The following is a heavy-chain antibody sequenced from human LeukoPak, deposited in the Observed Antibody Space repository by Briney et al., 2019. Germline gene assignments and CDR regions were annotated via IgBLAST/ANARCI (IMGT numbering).Heavy chain of an antibody. CDR1: GFTFSTYG. CDR2: ISTWSTTI. D-gene: IGHD3-22*01. Sequence: GGSLRLSCVGSGFTFSTYGMNWVRQAPGEGLEWVSYISTWSTTIYHADSVKGRFTISRDDAKSSLFLQMNSLRVEDTALYYCARMSSGYYDDNWGQGTRVTVSS. CDR3: ARMSSGYYDDN. J-gene: IGHJ4*02. V-gene: IGHV3-48*01.